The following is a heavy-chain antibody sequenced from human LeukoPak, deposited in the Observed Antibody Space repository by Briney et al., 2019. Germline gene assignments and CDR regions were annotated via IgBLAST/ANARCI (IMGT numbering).Heavy chain of an antibody. CDR1: GGSISSYY. J-gene: IGHJ4*02. Sequence: SGTLSLTCTVSGGSISSYYWSRIRQPAGKGLEWIGRIYTSGSTNYNPSLKSRVTMSVDTSKNQFSLKLSSVTAADTAVYYCARGHSSSWLIFDYWGQGTLSPSPQ. CDR2: IYTSGST. D-gene: IGHD6-13*01. CDR3: ARGHSSSWLIFDY. V-gene: IGHV4-4*07.